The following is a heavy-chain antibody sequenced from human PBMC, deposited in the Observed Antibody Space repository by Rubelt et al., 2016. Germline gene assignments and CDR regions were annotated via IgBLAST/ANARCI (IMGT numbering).Heavy chain of an antibody. Sequence: QVQLVQSGAEVKKPGASVKVSCKASGYTFTGYYMHWVRQAPGQGLEWMGWINPNSGGTNYAQKFQGRVTMTRDTSISTAYMELSRLRADDTAVYYCARARDIVATMNSWFDPWGQGTLVTVSS. D-gene: IGHD5-12*01. CDR3: ARARDIVATMNSWFDP. CDR2: INPNSGGT. V-gene: IGHV1-2*02. CDR1: GYTFTGYY. J-gene: IGHJ5*02.